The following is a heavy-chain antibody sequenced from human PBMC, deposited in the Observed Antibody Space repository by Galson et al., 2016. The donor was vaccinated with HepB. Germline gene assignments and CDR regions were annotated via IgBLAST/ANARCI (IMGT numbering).Heavy chain of an antibody. Sequence: SLRPSCATSRFTFSDYAFHWVRQAPGKGLEWVAVISYDGWSQNYADSVRGRFTISRDNSKDTLYLQMNTLRVDDTAVYYCARGSVASPAGPAWNWGQGTLVTVSS. CDR2: ISYDGWSQ. J-gene: IGHJ4*02. CDR1: RFTFSDYA. CDR3: ARGSVASPAGPAWN. D-gene: IGHD4-23*01. V-gene: IGHV3-30*04.